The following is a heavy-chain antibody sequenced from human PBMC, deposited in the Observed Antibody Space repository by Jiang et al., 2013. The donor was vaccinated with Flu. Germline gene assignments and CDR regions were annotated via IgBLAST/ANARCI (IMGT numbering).Heavy chain of an antibody. V-gene: IGHV4-61*02. D-gene: IGHD3-16*02. CDR1: GGSIASSSFY. Sequence: GPGLVKPAETLSLTCSVSGGSIASSSFYWGWIRQPAGKGLEWIGRIYTSGSTNYNPSLKSRVTISVDTSKNQFSLKLSSVTAADTDVYYCASLDYDYSLGDYRYAWGQGTLVTVSS. CDR2: IYTSGST. CDR3: ASLDYDYSLGDYRYA. J-gene: IGHJ5*02.